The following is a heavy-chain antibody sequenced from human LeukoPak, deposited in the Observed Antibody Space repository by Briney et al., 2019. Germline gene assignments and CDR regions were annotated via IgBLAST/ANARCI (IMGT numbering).Heavy chain of an antibody. CDR3: TIDDYGDP. V-gene: IGHV3-72*01. D-gene: IGHD4-17*01. CDR2: TRNKPHKYTT. J-gene: IGHJ5*02. Sequence: GGSLRLSCAASGFTFSDHYMDWVRRAPGKGLEWVGRTRNKPHKYTTEYAASVKGRFTISRDDSKNTAYLQMNSLKTEDTAVYYCTIDDYGDPWGQGTLVTVSS. CDR1: GFTFSDHY.